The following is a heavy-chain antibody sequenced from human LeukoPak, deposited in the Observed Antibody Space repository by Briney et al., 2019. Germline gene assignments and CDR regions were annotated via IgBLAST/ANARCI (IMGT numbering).Heavy chain of an antibody. V-gene: IGHV3-23*01. CDR2: ISGSGGST. D-gene: IGHD2-15*01. Sequence: PGRSLRLSCAASGFTFSSYAMSWVRQAPGKGLEWVSGISGSGGSTYYADSVKGRFTIFRDNSKNTLYLQMNSLRAEDTAVYHCANGWSPDYWGRGTLVTVSS. CDR3: ANGWSPDY. CDR1: GFTFSSYA. J-gene: IGHJ4*02.